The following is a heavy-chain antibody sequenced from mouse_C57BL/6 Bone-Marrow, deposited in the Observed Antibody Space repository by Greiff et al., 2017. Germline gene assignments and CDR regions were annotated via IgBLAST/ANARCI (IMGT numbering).Heavy chain of an antibody. J-gene: IGHJ2*01. D-gene: IGHD1-1*01. CDR3: AGEGDYYGSSPYYFDY. Sequence: VQLQQSGPELVKPGASVKISCKASGYTFTDYYMNWVKQSHGKSLEWIGDINPNNGGTSYNQKFKGKATLTVDKSSSTAYMELRSLTSEDSAVYYCAGEGDYYGSSPYYFDYWGQGTTLTVSS. CDR1: GYTFTDYY. CDR2: INPNNGGT. V-gene: IGHV1-26*01.